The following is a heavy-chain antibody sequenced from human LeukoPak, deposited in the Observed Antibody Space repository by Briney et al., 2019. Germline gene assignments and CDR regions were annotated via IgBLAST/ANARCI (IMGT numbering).Heavy chain of an antibody. CDR1: GYTFTSYD. J-gene: IGHJ4*02. CDR2: INPSGGST. Sequence: VASVKVSCTASGYTFTSYDMHWVRQAPGQGLEWMGIINPSGGSTSYAQKVQGRVTMTRDKSTNTVYMELNSLRSEDTAVYYCARGRDITMIVDYWGQGTLVTVSS. CDR3: ARGRDITMIVDY. D-gene: IGHD3-22*01. V-gene: IGHV1-46*04.